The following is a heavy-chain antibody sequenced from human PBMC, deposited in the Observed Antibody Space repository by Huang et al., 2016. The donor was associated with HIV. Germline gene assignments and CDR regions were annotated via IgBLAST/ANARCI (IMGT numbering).Heavy chain of an antibody. V-gene: IGHV1-8*01. CDR1: GYTFINYD. D-gene: IGHD5-12*01. CDR3: ARVADQGGYREFDS. CDR2: RNPKRGNK. J-gene: IGHJ4*02. Sequence: QVHLVQSGAEVKKSGASVKVSCKASGYTFINYDINWVRKASGQGLEWMGWRNPKRGNKGDEEKFQDRVTMTRNPSTTTAYMELSSLRYEDTAVYYCARVADQGGYREFDSWGQGTLVTVSS.